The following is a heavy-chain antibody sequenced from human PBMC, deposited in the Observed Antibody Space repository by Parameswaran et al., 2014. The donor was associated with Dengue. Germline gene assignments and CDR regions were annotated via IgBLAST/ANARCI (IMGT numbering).Heavy chain of an antibody. Sequence: GGSLRLSCAASGFTFSSYEMNWVRQAPGKGLEWVSYISSSGSTIYYADSVKGRFTISRDNAKNSLYLQMNSLRAEDTAVYYCARDLTIVGAVSSYWGQGTLVTVSS. V-gene: IGHV3-48*03. CDR1: GFTFSSYE. J-gene: IGHJ4*02. D-gene: IGHD1-26*01. CDR2: ISSSGSTI. CDR3: ARDLTIVGAVSSY.